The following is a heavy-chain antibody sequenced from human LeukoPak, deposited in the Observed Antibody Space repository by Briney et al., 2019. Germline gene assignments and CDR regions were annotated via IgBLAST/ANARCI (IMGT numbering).Heavy chain of an antibody. D-gene: IGHD6-13*01. V-gene: IGHV3-9*01. J-gene: IGHJ5*02. Sequence: GRSLRLSCTASGFTFDNNAMHWVRQAPGKGLERVSGISGNSVVTDYADSVKGRFTISRDNAKNSLYLQMNSLRAEDTALYYCTKAAAGWVSWFDPWGQGTLVTVSS. CDR2: ISGNSVVT. CDR3: TKAAAGWVSWFDP. CDR1: GFTFDNNA.